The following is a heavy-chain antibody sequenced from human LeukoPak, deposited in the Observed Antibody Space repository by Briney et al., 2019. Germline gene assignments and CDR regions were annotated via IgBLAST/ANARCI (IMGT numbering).Heavy chain of an antibody. Sequence: GGSLRLSCAASGFTFNTYWMSWVRQAPGKGLEWVANIRQDGNEKYYVDSVKGRFTISRDNAKNSLYLQMNSLRAEDTAVYFRARPLGYCSGGSCFPFDIWGQGTVVTVSS. CDR2: IRQDGNEK. D-gene: IGHD2-15*01. CDR1: GFTFNTYW. V-gene: IGHV3-7*01. CDR3: ARPLGYCSGGSCFPFDI. J-gene: IGHJ3*02.